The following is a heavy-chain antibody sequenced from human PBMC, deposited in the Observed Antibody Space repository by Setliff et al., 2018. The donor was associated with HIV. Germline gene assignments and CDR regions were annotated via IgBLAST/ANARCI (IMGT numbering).Heavy chain of an antibody. V-gene: IGHV3-11*06. CDR1: GTDLNVGY. D-gene: IGHD2-21*01. J-gene: IGHJ4*02. Sequence: GGSLRLSCVASGTDLNVGYMSWIRQAPGKGLEWVSSISSSSSYIYYADSVKGRFTISRDNAKNSLYLQMNSLRAEDTAVYYCARLLHNAYWGQGTLVTVSS. CDR3: ARLLHNAY. CDR2: ISSSSSYI.